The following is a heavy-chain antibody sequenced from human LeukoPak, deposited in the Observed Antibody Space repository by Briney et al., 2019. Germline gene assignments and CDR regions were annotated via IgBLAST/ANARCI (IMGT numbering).Heavy chain of an antibody. J-gene: IGHJ5*02. CDR3: ARSHVIIREVPAAAFDP. CDR2: IYYSGST. V-gene: IGHV4-31*03. D-gene: IGHD2-2*01. Sequence: SETLSLTCTVSGGSISSGGYSWTWIRQHPGKGLEWIGYIYYSGSTYYNPSLKSRLTISVDTSKYQFSLNLSSVTTADTAVYYCARSHVIIREVPAAAFDPWGQGTLVTVSS. CDR1: GGSISSGGYS.